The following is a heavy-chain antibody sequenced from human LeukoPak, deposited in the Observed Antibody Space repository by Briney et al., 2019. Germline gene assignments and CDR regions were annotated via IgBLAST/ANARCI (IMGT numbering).Heavy chain of an antibody. CDR1: GFTFSSYA. Sequence: QPGGSLRLSCAASGFTFSSYAMGWVRQAPGKGLEWVSAISGSGGSTYYADYVKGRFTISRDNSKNTLYLQMNSLRAEDTAVYYCAKDYGDSTAKDWMPLFDPWGQGTLVTVSS. D-gene: IGHD4-17*01. V-gene: IGHV3-23*01. CDR3: AKDYGDSTAKDWMPLFDP. J-gene: IGHJ5*02. CDR2: ISGSGGST.